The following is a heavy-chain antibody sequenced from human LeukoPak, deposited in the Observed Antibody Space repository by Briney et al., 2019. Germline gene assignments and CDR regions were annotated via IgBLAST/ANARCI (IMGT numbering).Heavy chain of an antibody. D-gene: IGHD4-11*01. V-gene: IGHV4-39*01. CDR1: GGSISSYY. CDR3: AKTTTVTTWYFDL. CDR2: IYYSGST. J-gene: IGHJ2*01. Sequence: SETLSLTCTVSGGSISSYYWGWIRQPPGKGLEWIGSIYYSGSTYYNPSLKSRVTISVDTSKNQFSLKLSSVTAADTAVYYCAKTTTVTTWYFDLWGRGTLVTVSS.